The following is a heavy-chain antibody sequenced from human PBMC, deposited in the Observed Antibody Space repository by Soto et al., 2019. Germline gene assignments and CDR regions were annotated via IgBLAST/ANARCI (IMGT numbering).Heavy chain of an antibody. CDR1: GGSVSSGSYY. CDR3: ARARFKDFWSDSYYFDY. V-gene: IGHV4-61*01. Sequence: PSETLSLTCTVSGGSVSSGSYYWSWIRQPPGKGLEWIGYIYYSGSTNYNPSLKSRVTISVDTSKNQFSLKLSSVTAADTAVYYCARARFKDFWSDSYYFDYWGQGTLVTVSS. J-gene: IGHJ4*02. D-gene: IGHD3-3*01. CDR2: IYYSGST.